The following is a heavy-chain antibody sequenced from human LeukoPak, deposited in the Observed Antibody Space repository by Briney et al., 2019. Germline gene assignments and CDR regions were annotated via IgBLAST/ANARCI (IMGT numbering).Heavy chain of an antibody. CDR1: GFTFTNAW. CDR2: IKSKTDGGTT. V-gene: IGHV3-15*01. CDR3: TTPDTAGIDY. J-gene: IGHJ4*02. Sequence: GGSLRLSCAASGFTFTNAWMSWVRQAPGKGLEWVGRIKSKTDGGTTDYAAPVKGRFTISSDDSRNTLYLQMNSLKTEDTAMYYCTTPDTAGIDYWGQGTLVTVSS. D-gene: IGHD5-18*01.